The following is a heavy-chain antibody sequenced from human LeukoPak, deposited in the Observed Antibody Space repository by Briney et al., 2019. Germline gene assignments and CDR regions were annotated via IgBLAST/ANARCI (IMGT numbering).Heavy chain of an antibody. D-gene: IGHD3-10*01. CDR3: AREGLPTYYYGSGGDVAFDY. J-gene: IGHJ4*02. Sequence: SVKVSCKASGGTFSSYAISWVRQAPGQGLEWMGGIIPIFGTANYAQKFQGRVTITADESTSTAYMELSSLRSEDTAVYYCAREGLPTYYYGSGGDVAFDYWGQGTLVTVSS. CDR2: IIPIFGTA. V-gene: IGHV1-69*01. CDR1: GGTFSSYA.